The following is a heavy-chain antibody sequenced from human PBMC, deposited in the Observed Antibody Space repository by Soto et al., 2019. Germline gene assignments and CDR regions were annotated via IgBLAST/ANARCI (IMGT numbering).Heavy chain of an antibody. CDR3: AHRVLRTVFGLVTTTAIYFDF. V-gene: IGHV2-5*02. CDR2: IYWDDEK. D-gene: IGHD3-3*01. CDR1: GFSLTTSGVG. Sequence: QITLNESGPTVVRPTETLTLTCRFSGFSLTTSGVGVGWIRQSPGKAPEWLALIYWDDEKRYSASLKSRLTITNDTSKNQVVLTVSDLDPTDTATYYCAHRVLRTVFGLVTTTAIYFDFWGQGTPVAVSS. J-gene: IGHJ4*02.